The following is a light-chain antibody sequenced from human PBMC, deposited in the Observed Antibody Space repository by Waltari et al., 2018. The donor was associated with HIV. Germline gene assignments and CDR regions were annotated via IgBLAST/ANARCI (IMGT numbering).Light chain of an antibody. CDR2: GAS. Sequence: IVLTQSPGTLSLSPGERATLSCRASQTVSSSFLAWYQQRPGQAPRLLIYGASTRATGTPDRFSGSGSGTDFTLTISRLEPEDFAVYFCQQYGTSPPTTFGQGTKVEV. CDR3: QQYGTSPPTT. V-gene: IGKV3-20*01. J-gene: IGKJ1*01. CDR1: QTVSSSF.